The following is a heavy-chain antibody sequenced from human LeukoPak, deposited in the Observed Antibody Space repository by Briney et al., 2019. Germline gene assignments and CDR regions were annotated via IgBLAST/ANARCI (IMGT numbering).Heavy chain of an antibody. J-gene: IGHJ6*03. CDR2: VSYSGNT. CDR3: ARVGHLFGAHRVRGLPPDYYYMDV. V-gene: IGHV4-39*01. D-gene: IGHD3-10*01. Sequence: SETLSLTCAVSGGSITSISYYWGWIRQPPGKGLQWIGSVSYSGNTYYNPSLKSRVIIAVDTSKNQFSLKLTSVTAADTAVYYCARVGHLFGAHRVRGLPPDYYYMDVWSKGTTVTVSS. CDR1: GGSITSISYY.